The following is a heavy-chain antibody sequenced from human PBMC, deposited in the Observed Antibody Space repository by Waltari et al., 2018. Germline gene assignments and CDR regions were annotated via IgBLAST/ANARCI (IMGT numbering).Heavy chain of an antibody. V-gene: IGHV3-48*01. Sequence: LEWVSHISTSSSTIYYADSVKGRFTISRDNAKNSLYMQMNSLRAEDTAVYYCASLNWYFDIWGRGTLVTVS. CDR3: ASLNWYFDI. J-gene: IGHJ2*01. CDR2: ISTSSSTI.